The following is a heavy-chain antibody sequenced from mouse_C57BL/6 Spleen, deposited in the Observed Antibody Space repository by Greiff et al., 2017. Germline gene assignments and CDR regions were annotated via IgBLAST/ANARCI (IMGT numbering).Heavy chain of an antibody. CDR3: AIYYGSSSYYFDY. CDR2: IYPGDGDT. Sequence: VMLVESGPELVKPGASVKISCKASGYAFSSSWMNWVKQRPGKGLEWIGRIYPGDGDTNYNGKFKGKATLTADKSSSTAYMQLSSLTSEDSAVYFCAIYYGSSSYYFDYWGQGTTLTVSS. CDR1: GYAFSSSW. J-gene: IGHJ2*01. V-gene: IGHV1-82*01. D-gene: IGHD1-1*01.